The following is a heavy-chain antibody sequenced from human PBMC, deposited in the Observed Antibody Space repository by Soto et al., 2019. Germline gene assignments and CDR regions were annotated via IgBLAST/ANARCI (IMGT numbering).Heavy chain of an antibody. CDR1: GFTFSSSG. D-gene: IGHD2-21*02. J-gene: IGHJ4*02. CDR2: ISYDGSNK. CDR3: AKDSRIVVVTAPYDY. V-gene: IGHV3-30*18. Sequence: QVQLVESGGGVVQPGRSLRLSCAASGFTFSSSGMHWVRQAPGKGLEWVAVISYDGSNKYYADSVKGRFTISRDNSKTTLYLQMNSLRAEDTAWYYCAKDSRIVVVTAPYDYWGQGTLVTVSS.